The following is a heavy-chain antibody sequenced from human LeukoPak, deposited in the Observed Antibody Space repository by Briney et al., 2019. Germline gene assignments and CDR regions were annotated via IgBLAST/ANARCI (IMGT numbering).Heavy chain of an antibody. Sequence: ASVKVSCKASGYTFTGYYIHWVRQAPGQGLEWMGWINSNSGGTNYAQKFQGRVTMTRDTSISTAYMELSRLRSDDTAVYYCARESQEGYYYDSSGMDVWGKGTTVTVSS. CDR1: GYTFTGYY. V-gene: IGHV1-2*02. D-gene: IGHD3-22*01. CDR2: INSNSGGT. J-gene: IGHJ6*04. CDR3: ARESQEGYYYDSSGMDV.